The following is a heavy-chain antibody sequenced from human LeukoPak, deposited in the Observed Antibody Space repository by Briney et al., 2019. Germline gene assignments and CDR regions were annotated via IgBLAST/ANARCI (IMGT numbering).Heavy chain of an antibody. CDR1: GFTFSSDG. CDR2: LSGSGSTT. V-gene: IGHV3-23*01. J-gene: IGHJ4*02. Sequence: PGGSLRLSCAASGFTFSSDGMSWVRQAPGKGLEWVSALSGSGSTTYYADSVKGRFTISRYNAKNTLYLQMNSLRAEDTAVYYCALVGPTFYFDSWGQGTLVTVSS. D-gene: IGHD1-26*01. CDR3: ALVGPTFYFDS.